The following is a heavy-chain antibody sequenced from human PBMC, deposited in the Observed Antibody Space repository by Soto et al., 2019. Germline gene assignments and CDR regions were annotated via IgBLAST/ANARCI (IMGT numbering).Heavy chain of an antibody. J-gene: IGHJ4*02. D-gene: IGHD3-16*01. V-gene: IGHV2-5*01. CDR3: AHRGGATVGLYYFDY. CDR2: IYWHDDK. Sequence: SGPTLVNPTQTLTLTCTFSGFSLSTTGVGVSWIRQPPGKALEWLALIYWHDDKRYNPSLKSRLSITKDTSKNQVVLTMTDMDPVDTATYYCAHRGGATVGLYYFDYWGQGALVPVSS. CDR1: GFSLSTTGVG.